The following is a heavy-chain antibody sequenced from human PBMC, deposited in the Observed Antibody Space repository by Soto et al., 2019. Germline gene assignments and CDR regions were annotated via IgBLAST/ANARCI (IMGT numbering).Heavy chain of an antibody. V-gene: IGHV4-34*01. CDR2: INHSGTT. Sequence: QVQLQQWGAGLLKPSETLSLTCAVYGGSFSDYYWNWIRQPPGKGLEWIGEINHSGTTNYIQSLTSRLTMSVDKSGNQVSLELTSVAAADTAVYYCARGVSYRWVYWGQGTLVTVSS. J-gene: IGHJ4*02. D-gene: IGHD3-16*02. CDR1: GGSFSDYY. CDR3: ARGVSYRWVY.